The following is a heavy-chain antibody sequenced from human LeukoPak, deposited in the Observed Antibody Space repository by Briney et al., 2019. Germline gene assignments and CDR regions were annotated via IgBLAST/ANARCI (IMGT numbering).Heavy chain of an antibody. V-gene: IGHV3-7*01. CDR2: MKQDGSEK. CDR3: ANVDIVATPPYYYYYGMDV. D-gene: IGHD5-12*01. CDR1: GFTFSSYW. Sequence: GGSLRLSCAASGFTFSSYWMSWVRQAPGKGLEWVANMKQDGSEKYYVDSVKGRFTISRDNAKNSLYLQMNSLRAEDTAVYYCANVDIVATPPYYYYYGMDVWGQGTTVTVSS. J-gene: IGHJ6*02.